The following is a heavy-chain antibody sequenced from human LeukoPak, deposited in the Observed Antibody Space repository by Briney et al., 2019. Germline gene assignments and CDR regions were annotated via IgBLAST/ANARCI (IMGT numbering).Heavy chain of an antibody. D-gene: IGHD5-18*01. CDR2: INQDGSEK. V-gene: IGHV3-7*03. CDR1: GFSLSTYW. J-gene: IGHJ6*02. CDR3: AKHPAGYRYGYYYGMDV. Sequence: AGGSLRLSCAASGFSLSTYWMSWVRQAPGKGLEWVANINQDGSEKYYVDSVKGRFTVSRDNAKNSLYLLMNSLRAEDTAVYYCAKHPAGYRYGYYYGMDVWGQGTTVIVSS.